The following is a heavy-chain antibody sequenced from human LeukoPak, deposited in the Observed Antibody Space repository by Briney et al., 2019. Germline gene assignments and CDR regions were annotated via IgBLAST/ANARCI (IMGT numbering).Heavy chain of an antibody. V-gene: IGHV3-66*01. CDR1: GFTVSSNY. J-gene: IGHJ4*02. CDR2: IYSGCST. CDR3: ARGGGGYCTNGVCTYYSDY. D-gene: IGHD2-8*01. Sequence: GGSLRLSCAASGFTVSSNYISWVRQAPGKGLEWVSVIYSGCSTYYADSVKGRFTISRDNSKNTLFLQMNSLRAEDTAVYYCARGGGGYCTNGVCTYYSDYWGQGTLVTVSS.